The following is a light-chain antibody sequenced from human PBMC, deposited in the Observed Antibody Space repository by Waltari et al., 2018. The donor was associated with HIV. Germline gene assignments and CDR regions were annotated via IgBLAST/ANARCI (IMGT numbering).Light chain of an antibody. V-gene: IGKV3-15*01. CDR2: GAS. J-gene: IGKJ1*01. CDR1: QSISGN. CDR3: QQYNHWPRT. Sequence: EIVMTQSPATLSVSPGERATLSCRASQSISGNLAWYQQRRGQAPRPLIYGASTRASGIPAMFSGMGSGPDFSLTISSLQSEDSALYYCQQYNHWPRTFGQGTKLEI.